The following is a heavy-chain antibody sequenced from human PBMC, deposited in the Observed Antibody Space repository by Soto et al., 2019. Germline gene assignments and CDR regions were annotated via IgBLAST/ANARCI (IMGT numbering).Heavy chain of an antibody. J-gene: IGHJ4*02. Sequence: GGSLRLSCAASGFTFSSYAMSWVRQAPGKGLEWVSAISGSVGSTYYADSVKGRFTISRDNSKNTLYLQMNSLRAEDTAVYYCAKDTSDSSSWSFDYWGQGTLVTVSS. CDR2: ISGSVGST. CDR1: GFTFSSYA. CDR3: AKDTSDSSSWSFDY. D-gene: IGHD6-13*01. V-gene: IGHV3-23*01.